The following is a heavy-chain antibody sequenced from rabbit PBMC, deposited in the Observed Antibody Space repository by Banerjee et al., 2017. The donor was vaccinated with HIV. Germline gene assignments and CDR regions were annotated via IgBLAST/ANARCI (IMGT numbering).Heavy chain of an antibody. V-gene: IGHV1S40*01. CDR2: IYPDYGST. J-gene: IGHJ3*01. D-gene: IGHD1-1*01. CDR3: ARESAYYLTRLDL. CDR1: GFSFSSSYY. Sequence: QSLEESGGDLVKPGASLTLTCTASGFSFSSSYYMCWVRQAPGKGLEWIAYIYPDYGSTDYASWVNGRFTISLDNAQNTVFLQMTSLTAADTATYFCARESAYYLTRLDLWGQGTLVTVS.